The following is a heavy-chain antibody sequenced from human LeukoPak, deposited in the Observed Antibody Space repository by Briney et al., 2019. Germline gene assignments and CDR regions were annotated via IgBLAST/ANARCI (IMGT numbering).Heavy chain of an antibody. CDR2: ISGSGGST. D-gene: IGHD6-19*01. V-gene: IGHV3-23*01. Sequence: PGGSLRLSCAASGFTFSSYAMSWVRQAPGKGLEWVSAISGSGGSTYYADSVKGRFTISRDNSKNTLYLQMNSLRAEDTAVYYCAKGATVELGWTPYYFDYWGQGTLVTVSS. CDR3: AKGATVELGWTPYYFDY. J-gene: IGHJ4*02. CDR1: GFTFSSYA.